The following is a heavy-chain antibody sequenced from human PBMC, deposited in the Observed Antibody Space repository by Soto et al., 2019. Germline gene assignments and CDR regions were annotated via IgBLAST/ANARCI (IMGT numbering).Heavy chain of an antibody. CDR1: VDQFTSYW. D-gene: IGHD2-21*01. Sequence: GASLKISEKRSVDQFTSYWIVWYPRMAVKGLEWIGIIYPGDSDTRYSPSFQGQVTISADKSTNTAYLQWSSLKASDTAMYYCAILCSFGGACNAFLRFGFCGLGPVVTVSS. CDR3: AILCSFGGACNAFLRFGF. V-gene: IGHV5-51*01. CDR2: IYPGDSDT. J-gene: IGHJ4*02.